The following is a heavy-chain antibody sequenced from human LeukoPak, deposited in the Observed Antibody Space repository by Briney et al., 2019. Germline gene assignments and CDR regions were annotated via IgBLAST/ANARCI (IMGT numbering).Heavy chain of an antibody. V-gene: IGHV3-53*01. CDR2: IFSNGDT. CDR3: TRDQMNY. J-gene: IGHJ4*02. D-gene: IGHD5-24*01. CDR1: GFTVNSNY. Sequence: PGGSLRLSCAASGFTVNSNYMLWVRRGPGKGLEWVSLIFSNGDTHYADSVKGRFTISRDTSKSTVSLQMNSLRVEDTAMYYCTRDQMNYWGQGTLVTVSS.